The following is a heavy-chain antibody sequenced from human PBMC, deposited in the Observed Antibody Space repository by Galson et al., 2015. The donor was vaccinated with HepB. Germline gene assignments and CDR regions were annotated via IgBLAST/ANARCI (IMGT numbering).Heavy chain of an antibody. CDR1: GFTFSSYS. Sequence: SLRLSCAASGFTFSSYSMNWVRQAPGEGLEWVSSISSSSSYIYYADSVKGRFTISRDNAKNSLYLQMNSLRAEDTAGYYCARADSSGYYFDYWGQGTLVTVPS. CDR2: ISSSSSYI. CDR3: ARADSSGYYFDY. V-gene: IGHV3-21*01. D-gene: IGHD3-22*01. J-gene: IGHJ4*02.